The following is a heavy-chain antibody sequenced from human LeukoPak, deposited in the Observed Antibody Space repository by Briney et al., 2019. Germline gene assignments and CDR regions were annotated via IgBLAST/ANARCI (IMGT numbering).Heavy chain of an antibody. CDR1: GFPFDDFG. D-gene: IGHD2-21*02. J-gene: IGHJ4*02. V-gene: IGHV3-20*04. CDR2: INWYGGST. CDR3: ARGSEVVTAIPWYFDY. Sequence: GGSLRLSCAASGFPFDDFGMSWVRQAPGKGLEWVSGINWYGGSTGYADSVKGRFIISRDNGKYSLYLQMNSLRAEDTALYYCARGSEVVTAIPWYFDYWGQGTLVTVSS.